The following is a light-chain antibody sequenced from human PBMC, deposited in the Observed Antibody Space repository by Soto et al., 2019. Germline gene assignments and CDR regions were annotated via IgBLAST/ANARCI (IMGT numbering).Light chain of an antibody. V-gene: IGLV2-8*01. Sequence: QSALTQPPSASGSPGQSVTISCTGTSSDVGGYNYVSWYQQHPGKAPKLMISEVSKRPSGVPDRFSGSKSGNTASLTVSGLQAEDEADSYCSSYAGSNKYVVGTGTKLTV. CDR1: SSDVGGYNY. CDR3: SSYAGSNKYV. CDR2: EVS. J-gene: IGLJ1*01.